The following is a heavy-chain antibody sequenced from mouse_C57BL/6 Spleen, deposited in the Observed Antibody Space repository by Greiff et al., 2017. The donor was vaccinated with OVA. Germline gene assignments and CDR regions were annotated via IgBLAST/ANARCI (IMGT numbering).Heavy chain of an antibody. Sequence: VKLQESGAELVRPGASVTLSCKASGYTFTDYEMHWVKQTPVHGLEWIGAIDPETGGTAYNQKFKGKAILTADKSSSTAYMELRSLTSEDSAVYYCTRYGSSYEFAYWGQGTLVTVSA. CDR3: TRYGSSYEFAY. CDR2: IDPETGGT. D-gene: IGHD1-1*01. V-gene: IGHV1-15*01. CDR1: GYTFTDYE. J-gene: IGHJ3*01.